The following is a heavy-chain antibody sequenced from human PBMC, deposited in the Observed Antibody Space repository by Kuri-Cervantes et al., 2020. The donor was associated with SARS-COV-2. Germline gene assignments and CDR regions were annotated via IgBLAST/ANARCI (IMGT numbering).Heavy chain of an antibody. CDR1: GGSISSSSYY. CDR2: IYYSGST. J-gene: IGHJ6*03. Sequence: ESLKISCTVSGGSISSSSYYWGWIRQPPGKGLEWIGSIYYSGSTYYNPSLKSRVTISVDTSKNQFSLKLSSVTAADTAVYYCARAIPSRDFWSGYSQNYYYMDVWGKGTTVTVSS. D-gene: IGHD3-3*01. CDR3: ARAIPSRDFWSGYSQNYYYMDV. V-gene: IGHV4-39*07.